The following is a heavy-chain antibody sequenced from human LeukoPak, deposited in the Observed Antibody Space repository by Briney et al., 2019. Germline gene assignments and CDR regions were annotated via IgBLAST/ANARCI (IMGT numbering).Heavy chain of an antibody. CDR1: GYTFTSYG. CDR2: ISGYNGNT. D-gene: IGHD6-13*01. Sequence: GASVKVSCKASGYTFTSYGISWVRQAPGQGLEWMGWISGYNGNTNYAQKLQGRVTMTTDTSTSTAYMELRSLRSDDTAVYYCARDGRRVIAAAGSHYYYYGMDVWGQGTTVIVSS. V-gene: IGHV1-18*01. CDR3: ARDGRRVIAAAGSHYYYYGMDV. J-gene: IGHJ6*02.